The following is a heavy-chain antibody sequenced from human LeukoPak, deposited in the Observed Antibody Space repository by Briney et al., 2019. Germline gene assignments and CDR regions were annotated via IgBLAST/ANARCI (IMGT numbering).Heavy chain of an antibody. D-gene: IGHD6-6*01. Sequence: GGSLRLSCAASGFTFDDYSMQWVRQAPGKGLEWVSLISWDGSSTHYADSVKGRFTISRDNSKNSLYPQMNSLRTEDTALYYCAKARRITAPPGDSWGQGTLVTVSS. CDR1: GFTFDDYS. V-gene: IGHV3-43*01. J-gene: IGHJ4*02. CDR3: AKARRITAPPGDS. CDR2: ISWDGSST.